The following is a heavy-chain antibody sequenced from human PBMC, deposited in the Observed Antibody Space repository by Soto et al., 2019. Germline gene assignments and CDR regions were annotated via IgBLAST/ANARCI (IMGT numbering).Heavy chain of an antibody. J-gene: IGHJ4*02. CDR1: GGTFSSYA. Sequence: SVKVSCKASGGTFSSYAISWVRQAPGQGLEWMGGIIPIFGTANYAQKFQGRVTITADESTSTAYMELSSLRSEDTAVYYCAREGYSYGPKFDYWGQGTLVTVSS. CDR3: AREGYSYGPKFDY. V-gene: IGHV1-69*13. CDR2: IIPIFGTA. D-gene: IGHD5-18*01.